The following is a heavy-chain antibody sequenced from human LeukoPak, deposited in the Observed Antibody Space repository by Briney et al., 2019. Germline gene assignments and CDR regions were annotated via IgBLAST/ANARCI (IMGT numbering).Heavy chain of an antibody. V-gene: IGHV1-2*06. Sequence: ASVKVSCKASGGTFSSYAISWVRQAPGQGLEWMGRINPNSGGTNYAQKFQGRVTMTRDTSISTAYMELSRLRSDDTAVYYCAGALGYCSGGSCHTWGQGTLVTVSS. CDR1: GGTFSSYA. J-gene: IGHJ4*02. CDR3: AGALGYCSGGSCHT. CDR2: INPNSGGT. D-gene: IGHD2-15*01.